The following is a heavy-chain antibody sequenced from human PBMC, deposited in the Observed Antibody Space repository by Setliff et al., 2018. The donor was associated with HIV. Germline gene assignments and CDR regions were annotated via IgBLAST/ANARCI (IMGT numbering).Heavy chain of an antibody. Sequence: RLSCAASGFSFSNYWMNWVRQVPGKGLEWVANINQDGSEKKYVDSMKGRLTISRDNAKNSLYLQMTSLRAEDTALYFCARDPRTGSSYAWFDSWGQGTLVTVSS. D-gene: IGHD6-6*01. CDR1: GFSFSNYW. CDR3: ARDPRTGSSYAWFDS. V-gene: IGHV3-7*03. CDR2: INQDGSEK. J-gene: IGHJ5*01.